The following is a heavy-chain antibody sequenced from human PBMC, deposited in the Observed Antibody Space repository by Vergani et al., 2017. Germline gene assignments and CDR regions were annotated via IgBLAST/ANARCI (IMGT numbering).Heavy chain of an antibody. J-gene: IGHJ4*02. CDR3: ARHVCSSTSCSPFDY. V-gene: IGHV5-10-1*03. CDR2: IDPSDSYT. Sequence: EVQLVQSGAEVKKPGESLRISCKGSGYSFTSYWISWVRQMPGKGLQWMGRIDPSDSYTNYSPSFQGHVTISADKSISTAYLQWSSLKASDTAMYYCARHVCSSTSCSPFDYWGQETLVTGSS. CDR1: GYSFTSYW. D-gene: IGHD2-2*01.